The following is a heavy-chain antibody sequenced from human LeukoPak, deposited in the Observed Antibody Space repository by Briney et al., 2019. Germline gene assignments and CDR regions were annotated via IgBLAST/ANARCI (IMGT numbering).Heavy chain of an antibody. Sequence: PGGSLRLSCAASGFTVSSDYMSWVRQAPGKGLEWVSVIYSGGETYYADSVKGRFTISRDNSKNTLYLQMNNLRAEDTAVYYCARHDWFAPWGQRTLVTVSS. CDR2: IYSGGET. CDR1: GFTVSSDY. V-gene: IGHV3-53*01. CDR3: ARHDWFAP. J-gene: IGHJ5*02.